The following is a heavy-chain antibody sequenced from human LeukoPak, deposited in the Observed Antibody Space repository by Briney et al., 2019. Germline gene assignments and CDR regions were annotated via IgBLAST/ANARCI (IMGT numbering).Heavy chain of an antibody. CDR1: GFTFSSYA. Sequence: GGSRRLSCAASGFTFSSYAMSWVRQAPGKGLEWVSAISGSGGSTYYADSVKGRFTISRDNSKNTLYLQMNSLRAEDTAVYYCAKLGTRLPVWYYFDYWGQGTLVTVSS. V-gene: IGHV3-23*01. D-gene: IGHD2-2*01. J-gene: IGHJ4*02. CDR2: ISGSGGST. CDR3: AKLGTRLPVWYYFDY.